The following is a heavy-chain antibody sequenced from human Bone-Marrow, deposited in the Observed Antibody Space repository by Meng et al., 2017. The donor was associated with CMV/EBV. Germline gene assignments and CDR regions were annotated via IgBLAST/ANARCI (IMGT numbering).Heavy chain of an antibody. D-gene: IGHD2-2*01. CDR3: AREESAWRYQVLLHYSMDL. V-gene: IGHV3-9*01. Sequence: SLKISCAASGFTFDDYAMHWVRQGPGKGLEWVSGISWNSGSIGYADSVKGRFTISRDNAKNLLYLQMNSLRAEDTAVYYCAREESAWRYQVLLHYSMDLWGQGTTVTVSS. CDR2: ISWNSGSI. CDR1: GFTFDDYA. J-gene: IGHJ6*01.